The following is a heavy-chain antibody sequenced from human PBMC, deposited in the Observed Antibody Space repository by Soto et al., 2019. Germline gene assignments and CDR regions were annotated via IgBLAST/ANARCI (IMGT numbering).Heavy chain of an antibody. D-gene: IGHD5-12*01. CDR1: GFTFSSYW. Sequence: GGSLRLSCAASGFTFSSYWMSWVRQAPGKGLEWVANIKQDGSEKYYVDSVKGRFTISRDNAKNSLYLQMNSLRAEDTAVYYCARVVPDYTRMDYFDYWGRGTLVTVSS. CDR2: IKQDGSEK. CDR3: ARVVPDYTRMDYFDY. V-gene: IGHV3-7*01. J-gene: IGHJ4*02.